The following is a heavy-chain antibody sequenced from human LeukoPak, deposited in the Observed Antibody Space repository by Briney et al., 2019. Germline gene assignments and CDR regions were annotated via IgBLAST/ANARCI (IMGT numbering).Heavy chain of an antibody. J-gene: IGHJ5*02. D-gene: IGHD2-2*01. CDR1: GGSISSYY. CDR3: ARDRGYCSGTTCYPRFDP. Sequence: SETLSLTCTVPGGSISSYYWSWIRQPAGKGLEWIGRIYSTGSTIYNPSLESRVTMSVDTSRNQFSLNLTSVTAADTAVYYCARDRGYCSGTTCYPRFDPWGQGTLVTVSS. CDR2: IYSTGST. V-gene: IGHV4-4*07.